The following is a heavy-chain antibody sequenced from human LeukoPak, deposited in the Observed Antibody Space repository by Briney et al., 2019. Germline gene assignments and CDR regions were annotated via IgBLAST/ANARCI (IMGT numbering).Heavy chain of an antibody. J-gene: IGHJ4*02. CDR3: ARGYSSSSEWELRYDY. Sequence: GASVKVSCKASGGTFSSYAISWVRQAPGQGLEWMGGIIPIFGTANYAQKFQGRVTITTDESTSTAYMELSSLRSEDTAVYYCARGYSSSSEWELRYDYWGQGTLVTVSS. CDR1: GGTFSSYA. CDR2: IIPIFGTA. D-gene: IGHD6-6*01. V-gene: IGHV1-69*05.